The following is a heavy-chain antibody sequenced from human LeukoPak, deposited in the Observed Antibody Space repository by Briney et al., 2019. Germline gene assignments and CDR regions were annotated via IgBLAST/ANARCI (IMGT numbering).Heavy chain of an antibody. Sequence: SETLSLTCAVSGGSISGYYWSWIRQPPGKGLEWIGYIYDSGSTNYNPSLKSRVTISVDTSKNQFSLKLNSVTAADTAVYYCARVDGTNFYYYGLDVWGQGTTVTVSS. CDR3: ARVDGTNFYYYGLDV. V-gene: IGHV4-59*01. CDR2: IYDSGST. D-gene: IGHD3-3*01. CDR1: GGSISGYY. J-gene: IGHJ6*02.